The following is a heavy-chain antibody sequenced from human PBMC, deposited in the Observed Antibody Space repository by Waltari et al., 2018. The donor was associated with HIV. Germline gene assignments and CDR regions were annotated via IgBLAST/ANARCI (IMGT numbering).Heavy chain of an antibody. CDR1: GYTFNNYV. J-gene: IGHJ6*02. D-gene: IGHD6-6*01. CDR3: ARGGSSPYYFAMDV. Sequence: QAQLVQSGAEVKKPGASVKVSCTASGYTFNNYVIHWVRQAPGQRPEWMGWSNSGNGDSKYSQDFQGRVTITRDTSASTVYMELSSLRSEDTGVYYCARGGSSPYYFAMDVWGQGTTVTVSS. V-gene: IGHV1-3*02. CDR2: SNSGNGDS.